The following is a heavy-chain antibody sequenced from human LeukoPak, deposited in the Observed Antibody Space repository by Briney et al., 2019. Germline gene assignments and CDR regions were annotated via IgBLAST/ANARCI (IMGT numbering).Heavy chain of an antibody. CDR2: ISAYNGNT. D-gene: IGHD1-26*01. V-gene: IGHV1-18*01. Sequence: ASVKVSCKASGYTFTSYGISWVRQAPGQGLEWMGWISAYNGNTNYAQKFQGRVTMTRDTSISTAYMELSRLRSDDTAVYYCARGPVGARIDYWGQGTLVTVSS. J-gene: IGHJ4*02. CDR1: GYTFTSYG. CDR3: ARGPVGARIDY.